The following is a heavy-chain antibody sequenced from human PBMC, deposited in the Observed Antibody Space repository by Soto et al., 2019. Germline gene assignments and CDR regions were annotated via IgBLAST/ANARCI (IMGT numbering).Heavy chain of an antibody. D-gene: IGHD3-10*01. Sequence: QLQLQESGPGLVKPSETLSLTCTVSGGSISSSSYYWGWIRQPPGKGLEWIGSIFISGSTYYNPSLKTRLTISVDTSKNQFSLKVSSVPAADTALYYCARQAMVRGLTGWFVPWGQGTLVTVSS. CDR1: GGSISSSSYY. V-gene: IGHV4-39*01. J-gene: IGHJ5*02. CDR3: ARQAMVRGLTGWFVP. CDR2: IFISGST.